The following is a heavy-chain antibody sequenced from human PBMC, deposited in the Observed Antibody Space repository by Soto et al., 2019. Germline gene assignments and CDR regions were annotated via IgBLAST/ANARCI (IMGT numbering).Heavy chain of an antibody. J-gene: IGHJ4*02. CDR1: GGSISSGGYS. Sequence: QLQLQASGSGLVKPSQTLSLTCAVSGGSISSGGYSWSWIRQPPGKGLEWIGYIYHSGSTYYNPSVKSRVTISVDRAENQFSLKLSSVTGADTAVYYCARVPIVWCQGTLVTVSS. D-gene: IGHD3-16*02. V-gene: IGHV4-30-2*01. CDR2: IYHSGST. CDR3: ARVPIV.